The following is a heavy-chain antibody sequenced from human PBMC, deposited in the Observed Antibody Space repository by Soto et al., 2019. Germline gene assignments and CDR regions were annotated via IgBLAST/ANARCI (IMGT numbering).Heavy chain of an antibody. Sequence: SGPTLVNPTQTLTLTCTFSGFSLSTSGVGVGWIRQPPGKALEWLALIYWNDDKRYRPSLKSRLTITKDTSKNHVVLTMTNMDPVDTATFYCARIIVVVPAATPFNWFDPWGQGTLVTVSS. D-gene: IGHD2-2*01. CDR3: ARIIVVVPAATPFNWFDP. J-gene: IGHJ5*02. V-gene: IGHV2-5*01. CDR2: IYWNDDK. CDR1: GFSLSTSGVG.